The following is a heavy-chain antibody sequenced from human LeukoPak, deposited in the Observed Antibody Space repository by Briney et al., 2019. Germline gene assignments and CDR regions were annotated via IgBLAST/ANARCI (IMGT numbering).Heavy chain of an antibody. CDR3: AKRLRYGAYGMDV. D-gene: IGHD4-17*01. CDR1: GFIFSIYE. V-gene: IGHV3-23*01. CDR2: ISGSGGST. J-gene: IGHJ6*02. Sequence: GGSLRLSCVASGFIFSIYEMNWVRQAPGKGLEWVSAISGSGGSTYYADSVKGRFTISRDNSKNTLYLQMNSLRAEDTAVYYCAKRLRYGAYGMDVWGQGTTVTVSS.